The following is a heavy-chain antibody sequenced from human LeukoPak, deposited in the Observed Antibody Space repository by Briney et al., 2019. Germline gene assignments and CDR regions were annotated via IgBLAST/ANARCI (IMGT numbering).Heavy chain of an antibody. J-gene: IGHJ6*02. CDR1: GYTFTSYY. V-gene: IGHV1-2*02. CDR3: ARAQQLVPGLNYYYYGMDV. D-gene: IGHD6-13*01. Sequence: ASVKVSCKASGYTFTSYYMHWVRQAPGQGLEWMGWINPNSGGTNYAQKFQGRVTMTRDTSISTAYMELSRLRSDDTAVYYCARAQQLVPGLNYYYYGMDVWGQGTTVTVSS. CDR2: INPNSGGT.